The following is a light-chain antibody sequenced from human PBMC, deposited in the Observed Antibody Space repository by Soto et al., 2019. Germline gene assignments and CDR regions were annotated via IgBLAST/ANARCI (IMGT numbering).Light chain of an antibody. Sequence: QSVLTQPPSASGTPGQRVTISCSGSSSNIGSNTVNWYQQLPGTAPKHLIYSNNQRPSGVPDRFSGSKSVTSASLAISGLQSEDEADYYCAAWDDSLNGHWVFGGGTKLTVL. V-gene: IGLV1-44*01. CDR1: SSNIGSNT. CDR2: SNN. J-gene: IGLJ3*02. CDR3: AAWDDSLNGHWV.